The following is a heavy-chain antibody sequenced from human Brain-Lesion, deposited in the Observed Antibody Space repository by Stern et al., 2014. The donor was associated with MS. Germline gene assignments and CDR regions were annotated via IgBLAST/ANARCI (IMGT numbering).Heavy chain of an antibody. CDR3: ARGRVVPGFQYYATDV. CDR1: GGSISSGGYY. CDR2: IFNSGST. V-gene: IGHV4-61*02. Sequence: QVQLVESGPGLVKPSQTLSLSCTVSGGSISSGGYYWSWIRQPAGKGLEWIGRIFNSGSTSYNPSLKSRATISIATANDQVHPRLNPMTAADTAVYYCARGRVVPGFQYYATDVWGQGTTVIVSS. D-gene: IGHD2-2*01. J-gene: IGHJ6*02.